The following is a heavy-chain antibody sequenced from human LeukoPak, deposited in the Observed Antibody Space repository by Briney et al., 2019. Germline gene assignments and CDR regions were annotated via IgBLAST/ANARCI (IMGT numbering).Heavy chain of an antibody. Sequence: GGSLRLSCAASGFTFSSYEMNWVRQAPGKGLEWVGVIRYDGNNKYYADSVKGRFTISRDNSKNTLYLQMNSLRAEDTAVYYCAKDSLYCSGGSCYSNSRPDYWGQGTLVTVSS. CDR3: AKDSLYCSGGSCYSNSRPDY. V-gene: IGHV3-30*02. CDR2: IRYDGNNK. J-gene: IGHJ4*02. CDR1: GFTFSSYE. D-gene: IGHD2-15*01.